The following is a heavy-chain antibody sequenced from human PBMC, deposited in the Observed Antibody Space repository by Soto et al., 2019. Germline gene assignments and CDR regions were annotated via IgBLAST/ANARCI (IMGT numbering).Heavy chain of an antibody. V-gene: IGHV3-73*02. CDR1: GFVLSGST. CDR2: IRSKGNTYAT. J-gene: IGHJ6*02. D-gene: IGHD2-2*01. Sequence: EVQLVETGGGLVQPGGSLKLSCAASGFVLSGSTMHWVRQASGKGLEWVGRIRSKGNTYATSYAASVQGRFTISRDVSKNTAFLEMNSLKTEDTAVYYCTKPIPASVYYYGMDVWGQGTTVTVSS. CDR3: TKPIPASVYYYGMDV.